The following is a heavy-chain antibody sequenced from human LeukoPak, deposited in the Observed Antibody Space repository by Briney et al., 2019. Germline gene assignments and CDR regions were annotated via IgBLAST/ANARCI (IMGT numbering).Heavy chain of an antibody. J-gene: IGHJ4*02. CDR1: GFTFSSYG. CDR3: AKDFIYSSSWFDY. V-gene: IGHV3-30*18. CDR2: ISYDGSNK. D-gene: IGHD6-13*01. Sequence: QPGRSLRLSCAASGFTFSSYGMHWVRQAPGKGLEWVAVISYDGSNKYYADSVKDRFTISRDNSKNTLYLQMNSLRAEDTAVYYCAKDFIYSSSWFDYWGQGTLVTVSS.